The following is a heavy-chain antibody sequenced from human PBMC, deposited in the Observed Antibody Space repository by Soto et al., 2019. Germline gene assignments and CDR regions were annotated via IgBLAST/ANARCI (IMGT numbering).Heavy chain of an antibody. V-gene: IGHV5-51*01. D-gene: IGHD3-22*01. CDR1: RCIFSSYF. J-gene: IGHJ4*01. CDR3: AGVRDKSLGVWLEL. Sequence: PGDALNISCKCSRCIFSSYFISLVRQMPGKGLEWMGVIHPPDSYNRYSPSFQVQVTISVDNSINTAYLQWSSLKASDTDIYYCAGVRDKSLGVWLELWGHGNLV. CDR2: IHPPDSYN.